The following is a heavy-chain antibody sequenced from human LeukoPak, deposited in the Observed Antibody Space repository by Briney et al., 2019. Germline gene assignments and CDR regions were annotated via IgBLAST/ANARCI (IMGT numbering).Heavy chain of an antibody. J-gene: IGHJ4*02. CDR2: IYYSGST. D-gene: IGHD6-13*01. Sequence: SETLSLTCTVSGGSISSSSYYWGWIRQPPGKGLEWIGSIYYSGSTYYNPSLKSRVTISVDTSKNQFSLKLSSVTAADTAVYYCARPSYSSTTKDYWGQGTLVTVSP. V-gene: IGHV4-39*07. CDR1: GGSISSSSYY. CDR3: ARPSYSSTTKDY.